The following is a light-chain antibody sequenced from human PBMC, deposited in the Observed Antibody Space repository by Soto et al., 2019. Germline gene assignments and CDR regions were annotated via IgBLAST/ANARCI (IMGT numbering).Light chain of an antibody. CDR2: GAS. CDR1: QSVSNNY. J-gene: IGKJ1*01. V-gene: IGKV3-20*01. CDR3: QQYVSSET. Sequence: PDTFSLSASIRPTLSFRSSQSVSNNYLAWYQQKPGQAPRLLIYGASNRATGIPDRFSGSGSGTDFTLTISRLEPEDLAVYYCQQYVSSETFAEGTIVDIK.